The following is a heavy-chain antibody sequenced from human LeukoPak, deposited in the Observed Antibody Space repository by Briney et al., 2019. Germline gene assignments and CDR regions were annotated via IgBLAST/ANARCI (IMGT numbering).Heavy chain of an antibody. D-gene: IGHD3-22*01. CDR1: GYTFTGYY. J-gene: IGHJ4*02. CDR3: ARAVPYYYDSSGYCDY. CDR2: INPDSGDT. V-gene: IGHV1-2*02. Sequence: GASVKVSCKASGYTFTGYYIHWVRQAPGQGLEWMGWINPDSGDTNYAQKFQGRVTMTRDTSISTAYMELSRLRSDDTAVYYCARAVPYYYDSSGYCDYWGQGTLVTVSS.